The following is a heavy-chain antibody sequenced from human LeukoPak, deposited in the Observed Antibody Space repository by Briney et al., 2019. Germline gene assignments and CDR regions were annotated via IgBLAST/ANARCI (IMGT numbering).Heavy chain of an antibody. D-gene: IGHD4-17*01. J-gene: IGHJ4*02. CDR2: IYSGGGT. V-gene: IGHV3-66*01. CDR1: GFTVSTNY. Sequence: GGSLRLSCAASGFTVSTNYMSWVRQAPGKGLEWVSLIYSGGGTYYADSVKGRFTISRDNSRNTLYLQMNSLRVEDTAVYYCARGFRSVTTWGYFDYWGQGALVTVSS. CDR3: ARGFRSVTTWGYFDY.